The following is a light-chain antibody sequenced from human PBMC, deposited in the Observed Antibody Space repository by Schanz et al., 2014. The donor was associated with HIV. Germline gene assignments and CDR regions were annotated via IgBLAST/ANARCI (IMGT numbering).Light chain of an antibody. J-gene: IGKJ1*01. Sequence: EIVLTQSPATLSLSPGERVTLSCRASQSVSSYLAWYQQKPGQAPRLLTYAAFTRATGVPARFSGSGSGTEFTLTISSLQPDDFATYYCQQYSSYSTFGQGTKVEIK. V-gene: IGKV3-15*01. CDR1: QSVSSY. CDR2: AAF. CDR3: QQYSSYST.